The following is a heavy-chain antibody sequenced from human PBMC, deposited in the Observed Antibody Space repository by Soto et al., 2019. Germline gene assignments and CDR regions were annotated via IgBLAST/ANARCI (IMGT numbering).Heavy chain of an antibody. J-gene: IGHJ6*02. CDR2: IYYSGST. D-gene: IGHD3-10*01. Sequence: SETLSLTCTVSGGSVSSGDYFWSWLRQSPGKRLEWIAYIYYSGSTNYNPSLKSRATISVDTSKSQVSLTLASMTAADAAVYYCARSPNYYYYGFDVWGQGTTVTVSS. CDR3: ARSPNYYYYGFDV. CDR1: GGSVSSGDYF. V-gene: IGHV4-61*08.